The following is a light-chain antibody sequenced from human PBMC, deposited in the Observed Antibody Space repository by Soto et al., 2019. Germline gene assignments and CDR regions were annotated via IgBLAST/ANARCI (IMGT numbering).Light chain of an antibody. Sequence: EIVMTQSPATQSTSPGEGASVFCXASQSVSSHLAWYQHKPGQAPRLLFYDASTRATGIPARFSGSGSGTEFTLTISSLQSEDFAVYFCQQYSNWPRTFGQGTRLEIK. J-gene: IGKJ5*01. CDR3: QQYSNWPRT. V-gene: IGKV3-15*01. CDR2: DAS. CDR1: QSVSSH.